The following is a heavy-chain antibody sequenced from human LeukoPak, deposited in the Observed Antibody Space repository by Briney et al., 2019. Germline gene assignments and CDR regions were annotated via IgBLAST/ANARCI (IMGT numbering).Heavy chain of an antibody. V-gene: IGHV3-30*18. CDR2: ISYDGSNK. CDR3: ANAEVERMVRGVINLRRFDY. CDR1: GFTFSSYG. Sequence: GGSLRLSCAASGFTFSSYGMHWVRQAPGKGLEWVAVISYDGSNKYYADSVKGRFTIFRDNSKNTLYLQMNSLRAEDTAVYYCANAEVERMVRGVINLRRFDYWGQGTLVTVSS. D-gene: IGHD3-10*01. J-gene: IGHJ4*02.